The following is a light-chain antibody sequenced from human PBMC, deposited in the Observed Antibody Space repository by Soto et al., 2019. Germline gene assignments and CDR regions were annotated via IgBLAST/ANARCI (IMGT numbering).Light chain of an antibody. J-gene: IGKJ1*01. CDR3: QQYNSYWT. CDR2: KAS. V-gene: IGKV1-5*03. Sequence: DIQMTQSPSTLSASVGDRVTITCRASQNVNNCLAWYQQKPGKAPKLLIHKASNLESGVQSRFSGSGSGTVFSLTISSLQPDDFATYYCQQYNSYWTFGQGTKVEIK. CDR1: QNVNNC.